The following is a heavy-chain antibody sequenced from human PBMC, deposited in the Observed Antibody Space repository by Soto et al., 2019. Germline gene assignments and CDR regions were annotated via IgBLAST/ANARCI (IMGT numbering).Heavy chain of an antibody. D-gene: IGHD6-6*01. CDR2: INHSGST. J-gene: IGHJ4*02. CDR3: ARVEYSSSSGLFDY. CDR1: GGSFSGYY. V-gene: IGHV4-34*01. Sequence: PSETLSLTCAVYGGSFSGYYWSWIRQPPGKGLEWIGEINHSGSTNYNPSLKSRVTISVDTSKNQFSLKLSSVTAADTAVYYCARVEYSSSSGLFDYWGQGTLVTVSS.